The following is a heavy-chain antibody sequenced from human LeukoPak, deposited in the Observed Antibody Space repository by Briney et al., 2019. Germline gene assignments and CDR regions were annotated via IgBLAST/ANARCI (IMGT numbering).Heavy chain of an antibody. CDR2: IIPIFGTA. D-gene: IGHD3-22*01. J-gene: IGHJ4*02. CDR3: ARDYDSSGHFDY. V-gene: IGHV1-69*05. CDR1: GGTFSSYA. Sequence: SVKDSCKASGGTFSSYAISWVRQAPGQGLEWMGGIIPIFGTANYAQKFQGRVTITTDESTSTAYMELSSLRSEDTAVYYCARDYDSSGHFDYWGQGTLVTVSS.